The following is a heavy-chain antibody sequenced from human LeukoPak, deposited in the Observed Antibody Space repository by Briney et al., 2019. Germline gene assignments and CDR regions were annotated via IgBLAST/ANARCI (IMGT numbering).Heavy chain of an antibody. CDR1: GYTFSNYW. CDR2: IYPADSDT. CDR3: ARHFPIYGGKAGDYYYYMDV. D-gene: IGHD4-23*01. J-gene: IGHJ6*03. Sequence: GESLKISCKGSGYTFSNYWIGWVRQMPGKGLEWMGIIYPADSDTKYSPSFQGQVTISADKSINTAYPQWSSLKASDTAMYYCARHFPIYGGKAGDYYYYMDVWGKGTTVTVSS. V-gene: IGHV5-51*01.